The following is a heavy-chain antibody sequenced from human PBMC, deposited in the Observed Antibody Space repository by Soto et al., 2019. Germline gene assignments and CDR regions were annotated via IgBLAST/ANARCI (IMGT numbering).Heavy chain of an antibody. D-gene: IGHD2-2*01. CDR1: GGTFSSYA. CDR3: AREGCSSTSCYANWFDP. CDR2: IIPIFGTA. J-gene: IGHJ5*02. V-gene: IGHV1-69*13. Sequence: GASVKVSCKASGGTFSSYAISWVRQAPGQGLEWMGGIIPIFGTANYAQKFQGRVTITADESTSTAYMELSSLRSEDTAVYYCAREGCSSTSCYANWFDPWGQGTLVTVSS.